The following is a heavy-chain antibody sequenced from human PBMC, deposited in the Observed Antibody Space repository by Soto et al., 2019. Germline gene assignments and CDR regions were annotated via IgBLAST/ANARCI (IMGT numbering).Heavy chain of an antibody. Sequence: QVQLVESGGGVVQPGRSLRLSCAASGFTFSSYGMHWVRQAPGKGLEWVAVISYDGSNKYYADSVKGRFTISRDNSKNPLYLQMNSLRAEDTAVYYCATDQASLTVTTVDYWGQGTLVTVSS. V-gene: IGHV3-30*03. J-gene: IGHJ4*02. CDR1: GFTFSSYG. D-gene: IGHD4-4*01. CDR3: ATDQASLTVTTVDY. CDR2: ISYDGSNK.